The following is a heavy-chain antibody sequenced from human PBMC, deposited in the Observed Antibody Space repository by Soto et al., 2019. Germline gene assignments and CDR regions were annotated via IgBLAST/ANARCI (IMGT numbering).Heavy chain of an antibody. J-gene: IGHJ6*03. CDR3: VRHLFDSWTGYPYYYYMDV. Sequence: PSETLSLTCSVPGGSIRIHNWSWIRQPPGKGLEWIGCMYYSAMTEYNPSLKSRVTISADTSNNKVSLRLTSVTAADTAVYYCVRHLFDSWTGYPYYYYMDVWGKGTAVTVSS. CDR2: MYYSAMT. CDR1: GGSIRIHN. V-gene: IGHV4-59*08. D-gene: IGHD3-3*01.